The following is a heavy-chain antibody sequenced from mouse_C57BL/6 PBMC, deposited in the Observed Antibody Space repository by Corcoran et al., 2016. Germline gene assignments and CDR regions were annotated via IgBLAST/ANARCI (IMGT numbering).Heavy chain of an antibody. J-gene: IGHJ1*03. V-gene: IGHV9-3*01. Sequence: QSQLVQSGPELKKPGETVKISCKASGYTFTTYGMSWVKQASGKGLKWMGWINTYSGVPTYADDFKGRFAFSLETSASTAYLQINNLKNEDTATYFCARKGHGTVDLYWYFDVWGTGTTVTVSS. D-gene: IGHD1-1*01. CDR3: ARKGHGTVDLYWYFDV. CDR2: INTYSGVP. CDR1: GYTFTTYG.